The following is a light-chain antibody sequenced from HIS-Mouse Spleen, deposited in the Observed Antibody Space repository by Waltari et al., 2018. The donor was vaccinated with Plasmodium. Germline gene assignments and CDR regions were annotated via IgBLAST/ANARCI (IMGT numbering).Light chain of an antibody. CDR1: QSVSSN. J-gene: IGKJ3*01. Sequence: EIVMTQSPATLSVSPGERATLSYRASQSVSSNLACYQKKPGQAPRLLIYGASTRATGNTDRFSGSVSGTEFTLTISSLQSEDFAGYYCQQYNNWSFTFGPGTKVDIK. V-gene: IGKV3-15*01. CDR2: GAS. CDR3: QQYNNWSFT.